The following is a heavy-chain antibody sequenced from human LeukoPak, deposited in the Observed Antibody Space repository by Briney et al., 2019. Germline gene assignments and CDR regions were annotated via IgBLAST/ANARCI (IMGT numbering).Heavy chain of an antibody. CDR3: ARELRWGNWFDP. D-gene: IGHD3-16*01. CDR2: INPNSGGT. Sequence: ASVKVSCKASGYTFTGYYMHWVRQAPAQGLEWMGWINPNSGGTNYAQKFQGRVTMTRDTSISTAYMELSRLRSDDTAVYYCARELRWGNWFDPWGQGTLVTVSS. J-gene: IGHJ5*02. CDR1: GYTFTGYY. V-gene: IGHV1-2*02.